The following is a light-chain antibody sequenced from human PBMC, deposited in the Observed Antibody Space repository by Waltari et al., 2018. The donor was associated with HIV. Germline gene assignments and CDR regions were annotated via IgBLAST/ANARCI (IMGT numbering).Light chain of an antibody. CDR2: VNK. V-gene: IGLV1-40*01. CDR1: SSNIGADSD. J-gene: IGLJ2*01. CDR3: QSYDSTRNAAVV. Sequence: QSVLTQPPSVSGAPGQRVTISCTGSSSNIGADSDVHWYQQIPGTAPKLLIFVNKNRPSGVPDRFPAAKSGTSAARAITGRQPEDEADYVCQSYDSTRNAAVVFGGGTKLTVL.